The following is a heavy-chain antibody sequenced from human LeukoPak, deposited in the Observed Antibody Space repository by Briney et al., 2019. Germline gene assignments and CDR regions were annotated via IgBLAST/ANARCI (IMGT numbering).Heavy chain of an antibody. CDR1: GYTFTSYD. CDR2: MNPNSGNT. D-gene: IGHD3-10*01. Sequence: ASVKVSCKASGYTFTSYDVNWVRQATGQGLEWMGWMNPNSGNTGYAQEFQGRVTMTRNTSISTAYMELSSLRSEDTAVYYCARGLTVRGVSTSWGQGTLVTVSS. V-gene: IGHV1-8*01. J-gene: IGHJ5*02. CDR3: ARGLTVRGVSTS.